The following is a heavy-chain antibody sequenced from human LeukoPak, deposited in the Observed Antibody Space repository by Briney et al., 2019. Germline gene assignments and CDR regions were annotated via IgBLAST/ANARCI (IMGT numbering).Heavy chain of an antibody. CDR1: GFTFSSYS. CDR3: ARDGSTVTNYYFDY. J-gene: IGHJ4*02. V-gene: IGHV3-21*01. Sequence: GGSLRLSCAASGFTFSSYSMNWVRQAPGKGLEWVSSISSSSTYIYYADSVKGRFTISRDSAKNSLYLQMNSLGAEDTAVYYCARDGSTVTNYYFDYWGQGTLVTVSS. D-gene: IGHD4-11*01. CDR2: ISSSSTYI.